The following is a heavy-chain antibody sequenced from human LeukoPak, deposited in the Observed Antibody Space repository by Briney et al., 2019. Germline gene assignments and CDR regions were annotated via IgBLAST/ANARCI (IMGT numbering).Heavy chain of an antibody. Sequence: ASVKVSCXASGYTFTSYYMHWVRRARGQGLEWMGIINPSGGSTSYAQKFQGRVTMTRDTSTSTVYMELSSLRSEDTAVYYCASGYDFWSGLDYWGQGTLVTVSS. D-gene: IGHD3-3*01. J-gene: IGHJ4*02. CDR3: ASGYDFWSGLDY. V-gene: IGHV1-46*01. CDR2: INPSGGST. CDR1: GYTFTSYY.